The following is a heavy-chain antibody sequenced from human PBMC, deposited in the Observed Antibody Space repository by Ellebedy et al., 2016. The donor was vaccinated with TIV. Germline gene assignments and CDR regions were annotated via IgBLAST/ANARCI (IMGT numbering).Heavy chain of an antibody. CDR1: GGSISSSSYY. CDR2: IYYSGST. CDR3: ARDYSTMHRRSGSTEFDP. J-gene: IGHJ5*02. D-gene: IGHD2/OR15-2a*01. Sequence: SETLSLXCTVSGGSISSSSYYWGWIRQPPGKGLEWIGSIYYSGSTYYNPSLKSRVTISVDTSKNQFSLKLSSVTAADTAVYYCARDYSTMHRRSGSTEFDPWGQGTLVTVSS. V-gene: IGHV4-39*07.